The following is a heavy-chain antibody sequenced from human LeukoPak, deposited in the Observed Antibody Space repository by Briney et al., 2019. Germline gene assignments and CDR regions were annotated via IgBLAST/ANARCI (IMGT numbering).Heavy chain of an antibody. Sequence: ASVKVSCKASGYTFTSYDINWVRQATGQGLEWMGWISAYNGNTNYAQKLQGRVTMTTDTSTSTAYMELRSLRSDDTAVYYCARAGDTARSLHFDYWGQGTLVTVSS. CDR1: GYTFTSYD. D-gene: IGHD5-18*01. CDR3: ARAGDTARSLHFDY. CDR2: ISAYNGNT. J-gene: IGHJ4*02. V-gene: IGHV1-18*01.